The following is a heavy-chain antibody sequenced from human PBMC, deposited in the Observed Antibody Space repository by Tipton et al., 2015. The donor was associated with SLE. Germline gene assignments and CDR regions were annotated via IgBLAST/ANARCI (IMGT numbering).Heavy chain of an antibody. CDR3: ARDRMAGHHDAFDI. J-gene: IGHJ3*02. V-gene: IGHV4-31*03. D-gene: IGHD5-24*01. CDR1: GGSINSGGYY. CDR2: IYYSGST. Sequence: TLSLTCTVSGGSINSGGYYWSWIRQHPGKGLEWIGYIYYSGSTYYNPPLKSRVTISVDTSKNQFSLKLSSVTAADTAVYYCARDRMAGHHDAFDIWGQGTMVTVSS.